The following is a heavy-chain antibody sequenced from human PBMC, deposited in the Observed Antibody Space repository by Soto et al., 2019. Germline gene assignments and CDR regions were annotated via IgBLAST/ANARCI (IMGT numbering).Heavy chain of an antibody. CDR2: IYYSGSS. CDR1: GGSISSGDYY. Sequence: KTSETLSLTCTVSGGSISSGDYYWSWIRQPPGKGLEWIGHIYYSGSSHYNPSLKSRVTISVDTSKNQFSLNLSSVTAADTAVYYCARDCGTSSPSSHFDYWGQGTLVTVYS. J-gene: IGHJ4*02. V-gene: IGHV4-30-4*01. CDR3: ARDCGTSSPSSHFDY. D-gene: IGHD6-6*01.